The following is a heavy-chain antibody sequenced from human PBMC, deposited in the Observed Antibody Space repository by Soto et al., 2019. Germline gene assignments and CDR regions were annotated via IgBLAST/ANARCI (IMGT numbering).Heavy chain of an antibody. CDR3: ARGHYDFWSGHNYGMDV. D-gene: IGHD3-3*01. V-gene: IGHV1-8*01. J-gene: IGHJ6*02. CDR1: GYTFTSYD. CDR2: MNPNSGNT. Sequence: ASVKVPCKASGYTFTSYDINWVRQATGQGLEWMGWMNPNSGNTGYAQKFQGRVTMTRNTSISTAYMELSSLRSEDTAVYYCARGHYDFWSGHNYGMDVWGQGTTVTVSS.